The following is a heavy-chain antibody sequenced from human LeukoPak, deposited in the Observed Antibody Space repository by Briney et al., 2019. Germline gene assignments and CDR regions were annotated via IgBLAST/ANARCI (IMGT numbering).Heavy chain of an antibody. CDR2: IYDSGST. D-gene: IGHD4-23*01. CDR3: ARDGGYGGNSYHYYYGMDV. Sequence: SETLSLTCTVSGGSIRSSYYYWGWIRQPPGKGLEWIGSIYDSGSTYYNPSLKSRVTISVDTSKNQFSLKLSSVTAADTAVYYCARDGGYGGNSYHYYYGMDVWGQGTTVTVSS. J-gene: IGHJ6*02. V-gene: IGHV4-39*07. CDR1: GGSIRSSYYY.